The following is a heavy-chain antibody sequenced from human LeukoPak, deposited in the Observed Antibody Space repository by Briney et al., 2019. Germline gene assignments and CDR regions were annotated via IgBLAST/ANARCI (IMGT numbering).Heavy chain of an antibody. V-gene: IGHV1-18*01. CDR2: ISAYNGNT. CDR1: GYTFTSYG. CDR3: ARDRAREYYYDSSGYYDY. Sequence: ASVKVSCKASGYTFTSYGISWVRQAPGQGLEWMGWISAYNGNTNYAQKLQGRVTMTTDTSTSTAYMELRSLRSDDTAVYYCARDRAREYYYDSSGYYDYWGQGTLVTVSS. D-gene: IGHD3-22*01. J-gene: IGHJ4*02.